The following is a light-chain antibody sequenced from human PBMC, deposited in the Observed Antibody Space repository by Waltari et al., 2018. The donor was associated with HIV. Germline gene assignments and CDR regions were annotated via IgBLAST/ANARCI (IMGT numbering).Light chain of an antibody. V-gene: IGKV3-15*01. CDR2: GAS. J-gene: IGKJ4*01. Sequence: EIVMTQSPATLSVSPGDRVTLSCRARQSVSNNLAWYQEKPGQSPRLLIYGASTRATGIPVTFSGRGSGTEFTLTISSLQSEDFAIYYCQQYNDWPLTFGGGTKVDI. CDR3: QQYNDWPLT. CDR1: QSVSNN.